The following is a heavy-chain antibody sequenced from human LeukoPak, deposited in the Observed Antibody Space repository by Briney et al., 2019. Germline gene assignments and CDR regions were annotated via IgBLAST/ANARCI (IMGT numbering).Heavy chain of an antibody. CDR3: ARGQRITIFGVAVGFDY. Sequence: SQTLSLTCTVSGGSISSGGYYWGWLRQHPGKGLEWIGYIYYSGSTYYNPSLKSRVTISVDTSKNQFSLKLSSVTAADTAVYYCARGQRITIFGVAVGFDYWGQGTLVTVSS. CDR2: IYYSGST. CDR1: GGSISSGGYY. D-gene: IGHD3-3*01. V-gene: IGHV4-31*03. J-gene: IGHJ4*02.